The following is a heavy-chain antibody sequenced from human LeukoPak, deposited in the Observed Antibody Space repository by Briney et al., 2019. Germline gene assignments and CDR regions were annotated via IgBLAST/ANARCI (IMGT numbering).Heavy chain of an antibody. J-gene: IGHJ1*01. CDR1: GFTFSGSA. CDR3: TRHSPSYYYDSSGYYRIAEYFQH. D-gene: IGHD3-22*01. V-gene: IGHV3-73*01. CDR2: IRSKANSYAT. Sequence: QPGGSLRLSCAASGFTFSGSAMHWVRQASGKGLEWVGRIRSKANSYATAYAASVKGRFTISRDDSKNTAYLQMNSLKTEDTAVYYCTRHSPSYYYDSSGYYRIAEYFQHLGQGTLVTVSS.